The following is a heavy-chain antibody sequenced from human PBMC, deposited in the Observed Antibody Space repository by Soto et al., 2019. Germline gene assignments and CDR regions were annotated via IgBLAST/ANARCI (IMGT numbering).Heavy chain of an antibody. Sequence: KISETLSLTCTVSGGSISSGGYYWSWIRQHPGKGLEWIGYIYYSGSTYYNPSLKSRVTISVDTSKNQFSLKLSSVTAADTAVYYCARVTRFIAAAGQYHFDYWGQGTLVTVS. CDR2: IYYSGST. J-gene: IGHJ4*02. D-gene: IGHD6-13*01. CDR1: GGSISSGGYY. CDR3: ARVTRFIAAAGQYHFDY. V-gene: IGHV4-31*03.